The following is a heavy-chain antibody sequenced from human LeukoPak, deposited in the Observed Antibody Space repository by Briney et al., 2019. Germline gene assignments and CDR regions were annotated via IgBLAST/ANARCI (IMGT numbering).Heavy chain of an antibody. CDR3: ARDRNIAAFMDV. V-gene: IGHV1-3*01. CDR1: GYTFTSYA. J-gene: IGHJ6*02. D-gene: IGHD2/OR15-2a*01. Sequence: ASVKVSCTASGYTFTSYAMHWVRQAPGQRLEWMGWINAGNGNTKYSQKFQGRVTITRDTSASTAYMKLSSLRPEDTAVYYCARDRNIAAFMDVWGQGTTVTVSS. CDR2: INAGNGNT.